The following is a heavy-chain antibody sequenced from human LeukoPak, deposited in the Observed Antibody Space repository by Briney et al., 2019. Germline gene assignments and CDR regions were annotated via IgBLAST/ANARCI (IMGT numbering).Heavy chain of an antibody. CDR3: AKRSGGPSPFDY. Sequence: GGTLRLSCAASGFTFSSYGMAWVRQAPRKGLEWVSDISGGGIRTDYADSVKGRFTISRDNSRHTLYLQMNSLRAEDTAVYYCAKRSGGPSPFDYWGQGTLVTVSS. CDR1: GFTFSSYG. D-gene: IGHD3-3*01. J-gene: IGHJ4*02. V-gene: IGHV3-23*01. CDR2: ISGGGIRT.